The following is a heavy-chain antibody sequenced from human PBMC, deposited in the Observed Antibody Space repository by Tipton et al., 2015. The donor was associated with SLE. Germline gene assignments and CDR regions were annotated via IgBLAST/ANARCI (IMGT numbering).Heavy chain of an antibody. CDR3: AKDIGAAAGNWYFDL. V-gene: IGHV3-9*03. Sequence: SLRLSCAASGFTFDDYAMHWVRQAPGKGLEWVSGISWNSGSIGYADSVKGRFTISRDNAKNSLYLQMNSLRAEDMALYYCAKDIGAAAGNWYFDLWGRGTLVTVSS. D-gene: IGHD6-13*01. J-gene: IGHJ2*01. CDR1: GFTFDDYA. CDR2: ISWNSGSI.